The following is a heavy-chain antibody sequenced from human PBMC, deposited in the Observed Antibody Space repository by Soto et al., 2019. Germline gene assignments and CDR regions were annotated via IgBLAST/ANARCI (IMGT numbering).Heavy chain of an antibody. Sequence: HPGGSLRLSCAASGFTFSSYGMSWVRQAPGKGLEWVSAISGSGGSTYYADSVKGRFTISRDNSKNTLYLQMNSLRAEDTAVYYCAKSVGWHPRNFDYWGQGTLVTVSS. CDR3: AKSVGWHPRNFDY. CDR2: ISGSGGST. V-gene: IGHV3-23*01. CDR1: GFTFSSYG. J-gene: IGHJ4*02. D-gene: IGHD6-19*01.